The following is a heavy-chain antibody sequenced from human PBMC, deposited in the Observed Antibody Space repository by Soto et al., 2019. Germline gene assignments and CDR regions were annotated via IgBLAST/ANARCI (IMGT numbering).Heavy chain of an antibody. CDR1: GFTFYNYA. CDR2: ITGSAATA. D-gene: IGHD2-2*02. Sequence: PGGSLRLSCAASGFTFYNYAMNWVRQAPGKGLEWVSTITGSAATAYYADSVKGRFIISRDNSKNTLYLQMNSLRAEDTAIYYCAKDALYGDTLNWFDPWGQGTLVTVSS. J-gene: IGHJ5*02. V-gene: IGHV3-23*01. CDR3: AKDALYGDTLNWFDP.